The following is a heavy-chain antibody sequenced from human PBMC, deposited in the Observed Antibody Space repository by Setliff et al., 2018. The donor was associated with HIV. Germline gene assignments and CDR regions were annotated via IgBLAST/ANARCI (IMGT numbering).Heavy chain of an antibody. D-gene: IGHD3-22*01. Sequence: PGESLKLSCKGSGYSFTSYWIGWVRQMPGKGLEWMGIIYPGDSETTYSPSIQGQVTISADKSISTAYLQWSSLKASDIAMYYCARLREGDYYDSGVYAGAFDIWGQGTMVTVSS. V-gene: IGHV5-51*01. CDR1: GYSFTSYW. CDR3: ARLREGDYYDSGVYAGAFDI. CDR2: IYPGDSET. J-gene: IGHJ3*02.